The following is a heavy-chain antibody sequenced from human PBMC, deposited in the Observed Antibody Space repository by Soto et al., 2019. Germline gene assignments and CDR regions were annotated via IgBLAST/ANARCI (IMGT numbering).Heavy chain of an antibody. CDR1: SGSISNCY. CDR3: ARLLPNPLTTVTYNYHYMDV. D-gene: IGHD4-17*01. Sequence: SETLSLTCTVSSGSISNCYWSWIRQPPGKGLEWIGYIYYSGTTNYSPSLKSRVTMSVDTSKNQFSLMLCSVTAADTAVYYCARLLPNPLTTVTYNYHYMDVWGKGTTVTVSS. V-gene: IGHV4-59*08. CDR2: IYYSGTT. J-gene: IGHJ6*03.